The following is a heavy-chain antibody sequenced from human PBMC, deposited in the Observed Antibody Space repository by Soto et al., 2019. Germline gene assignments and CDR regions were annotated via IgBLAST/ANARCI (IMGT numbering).Heavy chain of an antibody. CDR3: ARHRRATQTAETWFDP. CDR2: FYFSGST. J-gene: IGHJ5*02. D-gene: IGHD1-1*01. CDR1: GASISSPSYY. Sequence: GPGTPSETLSLTCTVSGASISSPSYYWGWIRQPPGKGLEWIGSFYFSGSTYYNPSVKSRVTIDVDTSHNQLSLKLTSVTAADTAVYFCARHRRATQTAETWFDPWGQGTLVTVSS. V-gene: IGHV4-39*01.